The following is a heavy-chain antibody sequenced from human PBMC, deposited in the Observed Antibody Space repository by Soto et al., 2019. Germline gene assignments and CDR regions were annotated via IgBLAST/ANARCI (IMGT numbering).Heavy chain of an antibody. V-gene: IGHV3-53*02. J-gene: IGHJ6*02. CDR1: GFSISSNY. CDR2: TFSGGNT. D-gene: IGHD2-21*01. CDR3: ARKPPIAIQGWAFGMDV. Sequence: ELQLVETGGGLIQTGGSLRLSCAASGFSISSNYIAWVRQPPGKGLEWVSTTFSGGNTEYAASVKGRCSISRDNYKNTLYLQMDNLRVEDTAVYYCARKPPIAIQGWAFGMDVWGQGTTVSVSS.